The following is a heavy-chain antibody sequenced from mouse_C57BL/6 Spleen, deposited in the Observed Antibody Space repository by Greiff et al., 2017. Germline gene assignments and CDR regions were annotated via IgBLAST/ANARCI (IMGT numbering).Heavy chain of an antibody. Sequence: EVQLQESGPELVKPGASVKMSCKASGYTFTDYNMHWVKQSHGKSLEWIGYINPNNGGTSYNQKFKGKATLTVNKSSSTAYMELRSLTSEDSAVYYCARYYYGSYFDYWGQGTTLTVSS. V-gene: IGHV1-22*01. J-gene: IGHJ2*01. CDR2: INPNNGGT. D-gene: IGHD1-1*01. CDR1: GYTFTDYN. CDR3: ARYYYGSYFDY.